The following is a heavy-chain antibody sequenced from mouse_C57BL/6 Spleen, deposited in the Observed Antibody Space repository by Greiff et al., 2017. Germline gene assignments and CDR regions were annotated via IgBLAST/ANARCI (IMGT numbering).Heavy chain of an antibody. D-gene: IGHD4-1*01. J-gene: IGHJ2*01. V-gene: IGHV3-6*01. CDR3: ARGGTGTLGY. CDR1: GYSITSGYY. Sequence: EVQRVESGPGLVKPSQSLSLTCSVTGYSITSGYYWNWIRQFPGNKLEWMGYISYDGSNNYNPSLKNRIPITRDTSKNQFFLKLMSVTTEDTATYYCARGGTGTLGYWGQGTTLTVSS. CDR2: ISYDGSN.